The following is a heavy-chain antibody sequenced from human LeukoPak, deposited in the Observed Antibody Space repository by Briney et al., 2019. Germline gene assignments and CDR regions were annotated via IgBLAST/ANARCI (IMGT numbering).Heavy chain of an antibody. CDR2: IYTSGST. D-gene: IGHD3-22*01. Sequence: EPSETLSLTCTVSGGSISSGSYYWSWIRQPAGKGLEWIGRIYTSGSTNYNPSLKSRVTILVDTSKNQFSLKLSSVTAADTAVYYCARVYYYDSSGYYYVGGYFDYWGQGTLVTVSS. CDR1: GGSISSGSYY. CDR3: ARVYYYDSSGYYYVGGYFDY. V-gene: IGHV4-61*02. J-gene: IGHJ4*02.